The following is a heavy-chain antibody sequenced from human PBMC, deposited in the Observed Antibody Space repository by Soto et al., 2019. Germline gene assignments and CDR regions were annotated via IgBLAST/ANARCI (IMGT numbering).Heavy chain of an antibody. CDR2: IYHSGGA. CDR1: GDSITSGGYY. V-gene: IGHV4-31*03. Sequence: SETLSLTCTVSGDSITSGGYYWSWLRQQPGKGLEWIGYIYHSGGASYNPSLRGRAVISIDTSKNQFFLRMNAVTAADTATYYCARDYYGAGSQYYYYGMEVWGQGTTVTVSS. CDR3: ARDYYGAGSQYYYYGMEV. J-gene: IGHJ6*02. D-gene: IGHD3-10*01.